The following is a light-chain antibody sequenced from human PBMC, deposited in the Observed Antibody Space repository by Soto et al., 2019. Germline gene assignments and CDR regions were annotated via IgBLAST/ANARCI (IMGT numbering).Light chain of an antibody. V-gene: IGLV2-8*01. J-gene: IGLJ1*01. CDR1: SSDVGGYTY. Sequence: QSVLTQPPSASGSPGQSVTISCTGTSSDVGGYTYVSWYQQHPGKAPKLMIYEVSKRPSGVPDRFSGSKSGNTASLTVSGLQAEDEADYYCSSYAGITPYVFGTGNKVTVL. CDR3: SSYAGITPYV. CDR2: EVS.